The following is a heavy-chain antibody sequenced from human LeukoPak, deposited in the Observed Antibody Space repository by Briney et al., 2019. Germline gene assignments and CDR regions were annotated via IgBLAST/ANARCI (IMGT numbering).Heavy chain of an antibody. J-gene: IGHJ4*02. CDR3: AKGEGFGESPLDY. CDR1: GFTINNYA. D-gene: IGHD3-10*01. V-gene: IGHV3-23*01. CDR2: TSGSGGTI. Sequence: GGPLRLSCAASGFTINNYAMSWVRQAPGKGLEWVSGTSGSGGTIYYEDSVKGRFIVSRDNSKKTLYLQMNSLRADDTAVYYCAKGEGFGESPLDYWGLGTLVTVSS.